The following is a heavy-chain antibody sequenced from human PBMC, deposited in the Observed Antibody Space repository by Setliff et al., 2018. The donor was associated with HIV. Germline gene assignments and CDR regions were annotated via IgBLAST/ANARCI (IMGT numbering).Heavy chain of an antibody. CDR3: TRQTRGAPYYFDY. Sequence: GESLKISCKGSGYSFTSYWIGWVRQMPGKGLEWMGIIYPGDSDTRYSPSIQGQVTISADKSINTAYLQWSSLQASDTAIYFCTRQTRGAPYYFDYWGQGTLVTVSS. CDR1: GYSFTSYW. J-gene: IGHJ4*02. V-gene: IGHV5-51*01. D-gene: IGHD3-10*01. CDR2: IYPGDSDT.